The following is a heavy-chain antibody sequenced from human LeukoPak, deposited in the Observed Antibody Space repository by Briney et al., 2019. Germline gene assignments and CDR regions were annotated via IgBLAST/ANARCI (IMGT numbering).Heavy chain of an antibody. CDR1: GYSISSGYY. CDR2: IYHSGST. CDR3: ARAGVVVVPAAKQRGQNSNWFDP. V-gene: IGHV4-38-2*02. D-gene: IGHD2-2*01. Sequence: SETLSLTCTVSGYSISSGYYWGWIRQPPGKGLEWIGSIYHSGSTYYNPSLKSRVTISVDTSKNQFSLKLSSVTAADTAVYYCARAGVVVVPAAKQRGQNSNWFDPWGQGTLVTVSS. J-gene: IGHJ5*02.